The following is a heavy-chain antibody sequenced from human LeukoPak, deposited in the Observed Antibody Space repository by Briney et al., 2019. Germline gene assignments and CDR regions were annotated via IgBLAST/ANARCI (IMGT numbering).Heavy chain of an antibody. V-gene: IGHV3-15*01. Sequence: GGSLRLSCAASGFTFSNAWMSWVRQAPGKGLEWVGRIKSRPDGGTTDYAAPVKGRFTISRDDSKNTLYLQMNSLKTEDTAVYYRTTKIDYWGQGTLVTVSS. J-gene: IGHJ4*02. CDR2: IKSRPDGGTT. CDR1: GFTFSNAW. CDR3: TTKIDY.